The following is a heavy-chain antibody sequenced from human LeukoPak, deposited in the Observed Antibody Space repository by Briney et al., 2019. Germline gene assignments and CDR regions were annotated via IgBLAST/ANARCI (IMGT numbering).Heavy chain of an antibody. CDR2: INQDGSEK. J-gene: IGHJ4*02. D-gene: IGHD2-2*01. Sequence: PGGSLRLSCAPSGFSFSVYWMTWVRQAPGKGLEWVANINQDGSEKYYVDSVKGRFTISRDNAKNSLYLHMNSLRAEDTAVYHCARPGTVVPAAIDYWGQGTLVTVSS. V-gene: IGHV3-7*01. CDR3: ARPGTVVPAAIDY. CDR1: GFSFSVYW.